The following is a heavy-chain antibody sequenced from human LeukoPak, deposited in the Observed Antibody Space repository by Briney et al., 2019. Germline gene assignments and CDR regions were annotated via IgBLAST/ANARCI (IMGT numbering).Heavy chain of an antibody. J-gene: IGHJ6*02. V-gene: IGHV1-18*01. CDR2: ISAYNGNT. D-gene: IGHD1-1*01. CDR3: AVSLTTGDYYGMDV. Sequence: ASVKVSCKASGYTFTSYGISWVRQAPGQGLEWMGWISAYNGNTNYAQKLQGRVTMTTDTSTSTAYMELRSLRSDDTAVYFCAVSLTTGDYYGMDVWGQGTTVTVSS. CDR1: GYTFTSYG.